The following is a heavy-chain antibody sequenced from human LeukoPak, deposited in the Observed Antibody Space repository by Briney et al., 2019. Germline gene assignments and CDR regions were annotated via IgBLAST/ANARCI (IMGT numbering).Heavy chain of an antibody. D-gene: IGHD2-8*01. Sequence: SVKVSCKASGGTFSSYAISWVRQPPGQGLEWMGRIIPILGIANYAQKFQGRVTITADKSTSTAYMELSSLRSEDTAVYYCARELMLYIDYWGQGTLVTVSS. V-gene: IGHV1-69*04. CDR1: GGTFSSYA. J-gene: IGHJ4*02. CDR2: IIPILGIA. CDR3: ARELMLYIDY.